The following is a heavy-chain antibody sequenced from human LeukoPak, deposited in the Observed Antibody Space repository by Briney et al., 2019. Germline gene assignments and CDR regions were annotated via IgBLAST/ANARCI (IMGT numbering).Heavy chain of an antibody. Sequence: SETLSLTCTVSGGSISSYYWSWIRQPPGKGLEWIGYIYYSGSTNYNPSLKSRVTISVDTSKNQFSLKLSSVTAADTAVYCCARGDKGYSSSWYVWGQGTLVTVSS. CDR2: IYYSGST. CDR3: ARGDKGYSSSWYV. D-gene: IGHD6-13*01. V-gene: IGHV4-59*01. CDR1: GGSISSYY. J-gene: IGHJ4*02.